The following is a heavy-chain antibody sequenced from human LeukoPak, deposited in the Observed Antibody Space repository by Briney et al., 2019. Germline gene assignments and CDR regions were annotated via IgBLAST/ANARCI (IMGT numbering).Heavy chain of an antibody. D-gene: IGHD3-22*01. Sequence: PSETLSLTCTVSGGSISTYFWSWIRQPPGKGLEWMGDINYSGSTNYNPSLKSRVTISVGTSKNQFSLKLTSVTAADTAVYYCARGVHISAYWSSGKNAFDIWGQGTMVTVSS. CDR3: ARGVHISAYWSSGKNAFDI. CDR2: INYSGST. J-gene: IGHJ3*02. CDR1: GGSISTYF. V-gene: IGHV4-59*01.